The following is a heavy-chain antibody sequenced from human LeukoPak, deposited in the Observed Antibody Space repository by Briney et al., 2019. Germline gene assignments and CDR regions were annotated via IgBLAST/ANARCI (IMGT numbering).Heavy chain of an antibody. J-gene: IGHJ6*03. V-gene: IGHV4-34*01. CDR1: DSLSGSS. D-gene: IGHD1-20*01. Sequence: SETLSLTCAGDSLSGSSVTWVRQPPGKGLEWIGEISQSGNTNYSPSLKSRLTMSIETSKSQISLNLSSATTADTAVYFCARGILRYDWTDSDVRAFHYYYYMDVWGPGVTVIVSS. CDR2: ISQSGNT. CDR3: ARGILRYDWTDSDVRAFHYYYYMDV.